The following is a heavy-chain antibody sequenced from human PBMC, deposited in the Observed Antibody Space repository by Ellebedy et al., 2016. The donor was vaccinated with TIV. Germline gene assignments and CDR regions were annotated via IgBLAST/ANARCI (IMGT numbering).Heavy chain of an antibody. V-gene: IGHV3-23*01. CDR3: AKSFDSVWGSYREFYFDY. D-gene: IGHD3-16*02. CDR2: LSGSGGST. Sequence: GESLKISXAASGFRFSSYAMSWVRQAPGKGLEWVSGLSGSGGSTYYAASVRGRFTVSRDNSKNTFYLQMSSLRAEDTATYYCAKSFDSVWGSYREFYFDYWGQGALVTVSS. J-gene: IGHJ4*02. CDR1: GFRFSSYA.